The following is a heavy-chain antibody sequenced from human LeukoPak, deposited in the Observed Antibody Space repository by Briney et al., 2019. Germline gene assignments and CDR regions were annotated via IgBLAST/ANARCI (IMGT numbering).Heavy chain of an antibody. J-gene: IGHJ3*02. CDR2: IRYDGSNK. D-gene: IGHD2-2*01. Sequence: GGSLRLSCAASGFTFSSYGMHWVRQAPGKGLEWVAFIRYDGSNKYYADSVKGRFTISRDNSKNTLYLQVNSLRAEDTAVYYCARDSYCSSTSCSLGAFDIWGQGTMVTVSS. V-gene: IGHV3-30*02. CDR3: ARDSYCSSTSCSLGAFDI. CDR1: GFTFSSYG.